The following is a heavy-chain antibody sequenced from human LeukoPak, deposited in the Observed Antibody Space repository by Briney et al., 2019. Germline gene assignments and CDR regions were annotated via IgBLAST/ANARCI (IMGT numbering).Heavy chain of an antibody. CDR1: GYTFTWYY. J-gene: IGHJ6*02. Sequence: ASVKVSCKASGYTFTWYYMHWVRQAPGQGLEWMGWINPRSGGTNYAQKFQGRVTMTRDTSISTAYMELSRLRSDDTAVYYCASNPKQQLVRYYYYYGTDVWGQGTTVTVSS. D-gene: IGHD6-13*01. V-gene: IGHV1-2*02. CDR2: INPRSGGT. CDR3: ASNPKQQLVRYYYYYGTDV.